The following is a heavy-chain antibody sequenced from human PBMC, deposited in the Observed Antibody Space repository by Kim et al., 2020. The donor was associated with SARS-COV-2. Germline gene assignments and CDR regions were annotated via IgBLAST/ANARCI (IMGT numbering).Heavy chain of an antibody. CDR1: GFTFSSYA. CDR3: AKFTPPSLWSASYGYYYYGMDV. J-gene: IGHJ6*02. V-gene: IGHV3-23*01. D-gene: IGHD5-18*01. Sequence: GGSLRLSCAASGFTFSSYAMSWVRQAPGKGLEWVSAISGSGGSTYYADSVKGRFTISRDNSKNTLYLQMNSLRAEDTAVYYCAKFTPPSLWSASYGYYYYGMDVWGQGTTVTVSS. CDR2: ISGSGGST.